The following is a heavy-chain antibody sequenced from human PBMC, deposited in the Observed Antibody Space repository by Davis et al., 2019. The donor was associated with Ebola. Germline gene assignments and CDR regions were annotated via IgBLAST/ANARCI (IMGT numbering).Heavy chain of an antibody. V-gene: IGHV4-39*07. CDR2: INHSGST. CDR3: ARDSFDYRAGVDP. D-gene: IGHD3-9*01. J-gene: IGHJ5*02. Sequence: PSETLSLTCTVSGGSISSGSYYWNWIRQPPGKGLEWIGEINHSGSTNYNPSLKGRVTISVDTSKNQFSLKLSSVTAADTAVYYCARDSFDYRAGVDPWGQGTLVTVSS. CDR1: GGSISSGSYY.